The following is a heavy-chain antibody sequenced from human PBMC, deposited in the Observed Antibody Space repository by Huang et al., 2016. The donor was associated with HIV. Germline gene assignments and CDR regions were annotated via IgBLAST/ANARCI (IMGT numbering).Heavy chain of an antibody. CDR2: IFSNDEK. V-gene: IGHV2-26*01. CDR1: GFSLSNAGMG. Sequence: QVTLKESGPVLVKPTETLTLTCTVSGFSLSNAGMGVSWIRQPPGKALDWLAHIFSNDEKSYITSLESRLAISKDTPKRQVVLTMTNMDPVDTATYYWARVPDIVIVPPALRNSGHEPDAFDIWGQGTMVTVSS. CDR3: ARVPDIVIVPPALRNSGHEPDAFDI. J-gene: IGHJ3*02. D-gene: IGHD2-2*01.